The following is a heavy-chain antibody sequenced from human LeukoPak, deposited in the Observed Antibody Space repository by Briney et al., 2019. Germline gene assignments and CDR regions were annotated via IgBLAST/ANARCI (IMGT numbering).Heavy chain of an antibody. CDR2: IIDSGRST. CDR3: AKNIFAVPDAFDI. Sequence: RGGCLRLSCAASGFTFSTYAMSWVRQGPGRGLEWVSLIIDSGRSTYYADSVKGRFTISRDNSKNTLYLQMNSLRAEDTAVYYCAKNIFAVPDAFDIWGQGTRDSVSS. V-gene: IGHV3-23*01. D-gene: IGHD3-3*02. J-gene: IGHJ3*02. CDR1: GFTFSTYA.